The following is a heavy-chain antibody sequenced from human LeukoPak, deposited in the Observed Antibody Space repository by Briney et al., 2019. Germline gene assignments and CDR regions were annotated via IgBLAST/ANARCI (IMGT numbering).Heavy chain of an antibody. CDR3: ARGGTSGWRTPNDDY. CDR1: GYTLTTYG. V-gene: IGHV1-18*01. Sequence: GASVKVSCKASGYTLTTYGISWVRQAPGQGLEWMGWSSPYNGNTNYAQKLRGRVTMTTDTSTSTAYMELRSLRSDDTAVYYCARGGTSGWRTPNDDYWGQGTLVTVSP. D-gene: IGHD6-19*01. CDR2: SSPYNGNT. J-gene: IGHJ4*02.